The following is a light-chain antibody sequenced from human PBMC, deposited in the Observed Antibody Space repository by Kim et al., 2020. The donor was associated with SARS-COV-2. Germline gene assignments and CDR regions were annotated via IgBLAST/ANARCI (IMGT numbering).Light chain of an antibody. CDR2: AAS. CDR1: QGISNY. V-gene: IGKV1-27*01. Sequence: DIQMTQSPSSLSASVGDRVTITCRASQGISNYLAWYQQKPGKVPKLLIYAASTLQSGVPSRFSGSGSGTDFTLTISRLQPEDVATYYCQTYDSAPIPFGQGTRLEIK. CDR3: QTYDSAPIP. J-gene: IGKJ5*01.